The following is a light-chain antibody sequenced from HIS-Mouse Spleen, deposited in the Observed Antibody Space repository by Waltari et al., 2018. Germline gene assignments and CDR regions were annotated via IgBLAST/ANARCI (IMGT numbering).Light chain of an antibody. V-gene: IGKV3-20*01. CDR1: QSVSSSY. Sequence: DIVLTQSPGTLSLSPGERATLFCRASQSVSSSYLAWYQQKPGQAPRLLIYGASSRATGIPDRFSGSGSGTDFTLTISRLEPEDFAVYYCQQYGSSPPYTLGQGTKLEIK. J-gene: IGKJ2*01. CDR3: QQYGSSPPYT. CDR2: GAS.